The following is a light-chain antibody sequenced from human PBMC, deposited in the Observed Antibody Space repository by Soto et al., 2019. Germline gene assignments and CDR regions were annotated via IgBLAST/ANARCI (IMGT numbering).Light chain of an antibody. Sequence: DIVLTQSPGPFSLSPGERATLSCRASPTVSSNGLASYQQKPGQAPRLLIYGISSRATGIPDRFSGSGSGTDFTLTISRLELEDFAVYYCQHYDFSTSRTFGGGTKVDIK. J-gene: IGKJ4*01. CDR2: GIS. CDR1: PTVSSNG. V-gene: IGKV3-20*01. CDR3: QHYDFSTSRT.